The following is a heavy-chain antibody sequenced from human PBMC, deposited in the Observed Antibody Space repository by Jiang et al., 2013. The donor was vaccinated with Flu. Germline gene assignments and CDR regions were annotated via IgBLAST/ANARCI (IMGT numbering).Heavy chain of an antibody. CDR2: TYYRSKWYN. Sequence: VSSNSAAWNWIRQSPSRGLEWLGRTYYRSKWYNDYAVSVKSRITINPDTSKNQFSLQLNSVTPEDTAVYYCAREGLYYYGSGSTWYYYYGMDVWGQGTTVTVSS. CDR1: VSSNSAA. D-gene: IGHD3-10*01. J-gene: IGHJ6*02. CDR3: AREGLYYYGSGSTWYYYYGMDV. V-gene: IGHV6-1*01.